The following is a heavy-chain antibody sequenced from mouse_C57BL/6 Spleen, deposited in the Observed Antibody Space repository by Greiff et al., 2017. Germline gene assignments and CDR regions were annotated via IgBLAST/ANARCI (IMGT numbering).Heavy chain of an antibody. CDR1: GYTFTDYE. J-gene: IGHJ1*03. V-gene: IGHV1-15*01. CDR2: IDPETGGT. CDR3: TRWHYGNYGYLDV. Sequence: QVQLQPSGAELVRPGASVTLSCKASGYTFTDYEMHWVQQTPVHGLEWIGAIDPETGGTAYNQKFKGKAILTAAKSSSTAYMELRSLTSEDSAVYYCTRWHYGNYGYLDVWGTGTTVTVSS. D-gene: IGHD1-1*02.